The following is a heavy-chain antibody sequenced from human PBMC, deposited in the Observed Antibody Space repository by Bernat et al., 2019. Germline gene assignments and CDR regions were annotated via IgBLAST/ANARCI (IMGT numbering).Heavy chain of an antibody. V-gene: IGHV3-33*08. Sequence: VQLVESGGGLVKPGGSLRLSCVASRFTFSSYDMSWVRQAPGKGLEWVAVIWYDGSNKYYAESEKGRLTIARDNSKNTLYLQMNSLRAEDTAVYYCARGGGIGSGWYFEYWGQGTLVTVSS. J-gene: IGHJ4*02. CDR3: ARGGGIGSGWYFEY. CDR1: RFTFSSYD. D-gene: IGHD6-19*01. CDR2: IWYDGSNK.